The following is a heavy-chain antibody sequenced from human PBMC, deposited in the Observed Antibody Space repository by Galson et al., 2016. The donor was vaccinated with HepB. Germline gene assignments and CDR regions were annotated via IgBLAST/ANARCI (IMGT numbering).Heavy chain of an antibody. V-gene: IGHV3-30-3*01. J-gene: IGHJ4*02. CDR2: ILYDGGNK. CDR1: GFTFTTYS. D-gene: IGHD6-13*01. CDR3: ARDQYVRGSGWYSASGC. Sequence: SLRLSCAASGFTFTTYSLHWVRQAPGKGLEWVALILYDGGNKYYADSVKGRFTISRDNSRKTVYLQMNSLRVEDTAVYYCARDQYVRGSGWYSASGCWGQGTLVTVSS.